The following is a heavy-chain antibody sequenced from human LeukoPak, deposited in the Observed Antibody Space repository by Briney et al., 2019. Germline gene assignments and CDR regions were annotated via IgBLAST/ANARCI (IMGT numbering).Heavy chain of an antibody. V-gene: IGHV3-74*01. D-gene: IGHD6-6*01. J-gene: IGHJ4*02. Sequence: GESLKISCAASGFTFSNYWMHWVRQAPGKGLVWVSRINTDGSSTSYADSVKGRLTISRDNAKNTLYLQMNSLRAEDTAVYYCAASKNYWGQGTLVTVSS. CDR3: AASKNY. CDR2: INTDGSST. CDR1: GFTFSNYW.